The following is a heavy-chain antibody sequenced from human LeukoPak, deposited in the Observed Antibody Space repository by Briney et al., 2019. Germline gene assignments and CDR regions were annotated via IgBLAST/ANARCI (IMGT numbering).Heavy chain of an antibody. D-gene: IGHD6-13*01. CDR3: ARGHQIAAADY. CDR1: GFTFSSYA. V-gene: IGHV3-33*08. CDR2: IWYDGSNK. J-gene: IGHJ4*02. Sequence: PGGSLRLSCAASGFTFSSYAMHWVRQAPGKGLEWVAVIWYDGSNKYYADSVKGRFTISRDNSKHTLYLQMNSLRAEDTAVYYCARGHQIAAADYWGQGTLVTVSS.